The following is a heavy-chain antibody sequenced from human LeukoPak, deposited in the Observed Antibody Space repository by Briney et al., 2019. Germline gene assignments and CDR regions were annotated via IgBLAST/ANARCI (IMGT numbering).Heavy chain of an antibody. Sequence: GGSLRLSCAASGFTFSSYWMHWVRQAPGKGLVWVSRINSDGSSTIYADSVKGRFTISRDNAKNTLYLQMNSLRAEDTAVYYCARDYGYNWNKAYYYGMDVWGQGTSVTVSS. D-gene: IGHD1-1*01. CDR2: INSDGSST. CDR3: ARDYGYNWNKAYYYGMDV. J-gene: IGHJ6*02. CDR1: GFTFSSYW. V-gene: IGHV3-74*01.